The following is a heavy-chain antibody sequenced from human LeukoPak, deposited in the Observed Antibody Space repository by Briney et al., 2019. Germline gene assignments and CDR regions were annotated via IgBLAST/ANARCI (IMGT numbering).Heavy chain of an antibody. CDR3: ARIQGSPHYYYGMDV. J-gene: IGHJ6*02. D-gene: IGHD1-26*01. V-gene: IGHV4-59*08. CDR2: IYYSGST. Sequence: SETLSLTCTVSGGSISSYYWSWIRQPPGKGLEWIGYIYYSGSTNYNPSLKSRVTISVDTSKNQFSLKLSSVTAADTAVHYCARIQGSPHYYYGMDVWGQGTTVTVSS. CDR1: GGSISSYY.